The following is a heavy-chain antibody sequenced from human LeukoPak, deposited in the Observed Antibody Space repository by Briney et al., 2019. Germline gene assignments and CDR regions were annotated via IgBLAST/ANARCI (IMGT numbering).Heavy chain of an antibody. D-gene: IGHD5-24*01. Sequence: ASVKVSCKVSGYTLTELSMHWVRQAPGKGLEWMGGFDPEDGETIYAQKFQGRVTMTRDTSISTAYMELSRLRSDDTAVYYCARKDRRDGYSAFDYWGQGTLVTVSS. J-gene: IGHJ4*02. CDR3: ARKDRRDGYSAFDY. CDR1: GYTLTELS. CDR2: FDPEDGET. V-gene: IGHV1-24*01.